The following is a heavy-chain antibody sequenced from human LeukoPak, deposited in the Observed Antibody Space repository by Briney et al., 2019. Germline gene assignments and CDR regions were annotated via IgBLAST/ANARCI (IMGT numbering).Heavy chain of an antibody. J-gene: IGHJ4*02. CDR1: GFTFSNAW. D-gene: IGHD3-9*01. CDR2: IKSKTDGGTT. CDR3: TTENYDILTGYFPFDD. Sequence: NPGGSLRLSCAASGFTFSNAWMSWVRQAPGKGLEWVGRIKSKTDGGTTDYAAPVKGRFTISRDDSKNTLYLQMNSLKTEDTAVYYCTTENYDILTGYFPFDDWGQGTLVTVCS. V-gene: IGHV3-15*01.